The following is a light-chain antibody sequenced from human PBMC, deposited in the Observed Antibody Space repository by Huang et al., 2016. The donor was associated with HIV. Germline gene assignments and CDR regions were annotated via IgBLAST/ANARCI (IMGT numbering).Light chain of an antibody. J-gene: IGKJ5*01. CDR1: QSISSN. Sequence: EIVLTQSPGTLSLSPGERATLSCRASQSISSNLAWYQHNVGQAPRLLIYDASIRATGIPDRFSGGGSGTDFTLTITRLEPEDFALYYCQQYGTSPITFGQGTRLDIK. CDR3: QQYGTSPIT. V-gene: IGKV3-20*01. CDR2: DAS.